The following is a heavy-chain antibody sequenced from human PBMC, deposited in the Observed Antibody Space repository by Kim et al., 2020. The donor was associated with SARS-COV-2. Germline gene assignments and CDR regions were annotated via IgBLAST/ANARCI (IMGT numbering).Heavy chain of an antibody. J-gene: IGHJ3*02. V-gene: IGHV3-74*01. CDR3: ARGALTTPRSAFDI. Sequence: GGSLRLSCAASGFTFSSHWMHWVRPAPGKGLVRVSGINSEGSTTTYADSVKGRCTISRDNAKNTLYLQLNSLRAEDTAMYYCARGALTTPRSAFDIWGQGTMVTVSS. CDR2: INSEGSTT. CDR1: GFTFSSHW. D-gene: IGHD2-15*01.